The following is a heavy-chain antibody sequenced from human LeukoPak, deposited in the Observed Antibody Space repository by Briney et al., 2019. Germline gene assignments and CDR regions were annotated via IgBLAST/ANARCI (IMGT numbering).Heavy chain of an antibody. CDR3: AQSLGSGNWIGNWFDP. D-gene: IGHD1-1*01. V-gene: IGHV4-39*01. CDR2: SCYTGRS. J-gene: IGHJ5*02. CDR1: GGSISSSSHS. Sequence: SETLSLTCTVSGGSISSSSHSWGWIRQPPGKGLEWTGTSCYTGRSYYNPSLESRLTISVDTSKNQFSLTLTSVTAADTAIYYCAQSLGSGNWIGNWFDPWGQGTLVTVSS.